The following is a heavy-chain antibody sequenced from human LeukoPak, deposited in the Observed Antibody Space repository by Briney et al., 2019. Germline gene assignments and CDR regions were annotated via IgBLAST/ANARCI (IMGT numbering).Heavy chain of an antibody. D-gene: IGHD6-6*01. Sequence: SETLSLTCAVYGGSFSGYYWSWIRQPPGKELEWIGEINHSGSTNYNPSLKSRVTISVDTSKNQFSLKLSSVTAADTAVYYCARGQLAIHWGQGTLVTVSS. J-gene: IGHJ4*02. CDR2: INHSGST. V-gene: IGHV4-34*01. CDR1: GGSFSGYY. CDR3: ARGQLAIH.